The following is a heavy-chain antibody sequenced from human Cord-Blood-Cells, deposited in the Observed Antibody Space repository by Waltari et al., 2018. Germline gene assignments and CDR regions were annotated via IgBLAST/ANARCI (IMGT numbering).Heavy chain of an antibody. CDR2: IYHRGST. Sequence: QVQLQESRPGLVKPSETLSLTCAVSGYTIRSGYYWGWIRQPPAKGRESIGSIYHRGSTYYNPSLKSRVTISVDTSKNQFSLKLSSVTAADTAVYYCARLAASRGGSWKKQYYFDYWGQGTLVTVSS. CDR1: GYTIRSGYY. D-gene: IGHD3-16*01. CDR3: ARLAASRGGSWKKQYYFDY. V-gene: IGHV4-38-2*01. J-gene: IGHJ4*02.